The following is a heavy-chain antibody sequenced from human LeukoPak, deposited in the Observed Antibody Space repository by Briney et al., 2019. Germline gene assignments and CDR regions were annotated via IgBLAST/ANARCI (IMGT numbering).Heavy chain of an antibody. Sequence: SETLSLTCTVSGGSISSYYWSWIRQPPGKGLEWIGYIYYSGSTNYNPSLKSRVTISVDTSKNQFSLKLSSVTAADTAVYYCARTSSWKTPYYYYGRDVWGQGTTVTVSS. D-gene: IGHD6-13*01. CDR3: ARTSSWKTPYYYYGRDV. V-gene: IGHV4-59*01. CDR2: IYYSGST. CDR1: GGSISSYY. J-gene: IGHJ6*02.